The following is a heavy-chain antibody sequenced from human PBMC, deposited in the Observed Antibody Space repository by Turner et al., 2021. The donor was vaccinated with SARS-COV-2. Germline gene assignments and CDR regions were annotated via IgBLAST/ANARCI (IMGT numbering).Heavy chain of an antibody. J-gene: IGHJ6*02. Sequence: QVQLVESGGGVVQPGRSLRLSCAASGFTFSSYGMHWVRQAPGKGLEWVAVIWYDGSNKYYADSVKGRFTISRDNSKNTLYLQMNSLRAEDTAVYYCARVTDYYGSGSYYTSYYYGMDVWGQGTTVTVSS. CDR3: ARVTDYYGSGSYYTSYYYGMDV. V-gene: IGHV3-33*01. D-gene: IGHD3-10*01. CDR2: IWYDGSNK. CDR1: GFTFSSYG.